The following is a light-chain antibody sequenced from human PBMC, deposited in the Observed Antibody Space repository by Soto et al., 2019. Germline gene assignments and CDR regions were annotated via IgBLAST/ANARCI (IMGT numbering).Light chain of an antibody. CDR2: EVT. Sequence: HCVLTQPHSASGSPLGSVTISCTGTSSDVGGYNYVSWYQQHPGKAPKLMIYEVTKRPSGVPDRFSGSKSGNTASLTVSVLQAEDEADYYCSSYAGSNNFVFGTGTKVTVL. J-gene: IGLJ1*01. CDR1: SSDVGGYNY. V-gene: IGLV2-8*01. CDR3: SSYAGSNNFV.